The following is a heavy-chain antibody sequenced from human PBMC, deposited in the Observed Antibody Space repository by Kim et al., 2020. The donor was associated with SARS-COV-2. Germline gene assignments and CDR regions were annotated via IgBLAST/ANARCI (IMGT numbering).Heavy chain of an antibody. CDR3: ARDGYDSSGHNWFDP. J-gene: IGHJ5*02. Sequence: PSLKGRVTISVDTSKTQFSLKLSSVTAADTAVYYCARDGYDSSGHNWFDPWGQGTLVTVSS. V-gene: IGHV4-59*01. D-gene: IGHD3-22*01.